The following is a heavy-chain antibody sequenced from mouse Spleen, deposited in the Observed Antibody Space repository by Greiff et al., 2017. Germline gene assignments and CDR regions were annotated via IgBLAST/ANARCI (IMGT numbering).Heavy chain of an antibody. J-gene: IGHJ3*01. CDR2: IDPETGGT. CDR1: GYTFTDYE. V-gene: IGHV1-15*01. Sequence: QVQLKQSGAELVRPGASVTLSCKASGYTFTDYEMHWVKQTPVHGLEWIGAIDPETGGTAYNQKFKGKAILTADKSSSTAYMELRSLTSEDSAVYYCTRVPYGNYGAYWGQGTLVTVSA. CDR3: TRVPYGNYGAY. D-gene: IGHD2-10*02.